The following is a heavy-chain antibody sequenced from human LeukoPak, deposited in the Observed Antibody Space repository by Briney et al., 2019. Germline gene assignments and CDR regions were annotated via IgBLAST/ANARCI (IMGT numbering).Heavy chain of an antibody. D-gene: IGHD3-22*01. V-gene: IGHV1-18*01. CDR3: ARDLQDYYDSSGYSPFDY. Sequence: ASVKVSCKVSGYTFNHYGISWVRQAPGQGLGWMGRISPHNGNTDYAQKFQGRVTMTTDTSSTTAYMELRGLISDDTAVYYCARDLQDYYDSSGYSPFDYWGQGTLVTVSS. CDR2: ISPHNGNT. J-gene: IGHJ4*02. CDR1: GYTFNHYG.